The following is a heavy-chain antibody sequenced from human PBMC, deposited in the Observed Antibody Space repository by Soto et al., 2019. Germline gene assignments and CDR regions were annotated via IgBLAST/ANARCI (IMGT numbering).Heavy chain of an antibody. V-gene: IGHV3-23*01. CDR3: ARGRYLDSSDYWVANLPFDH. D-gene: IGHD3-22*01. CDR1: GFTFNSYV. J-gene: IGHJ4*02. CDR2: ISRSGRGSA. Sequence: LRLSCAASGFTFNSYVVTWVRQAPGEGLEWVSSISRSGRGSAYYADSVKGRFTISRDNSENALFLQMNNLRDEDTALYYCARGRYLDSSDYWVANLPFDHWGLGTLVTVSS.